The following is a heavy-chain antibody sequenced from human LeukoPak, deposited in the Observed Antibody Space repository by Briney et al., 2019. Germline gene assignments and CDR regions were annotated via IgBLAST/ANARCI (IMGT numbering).Heavy chain of an antibody. Sequence: GGSLRLSCAASGFTFSDYYMSWIRQAPGKGLEWVSYISSSSSYTNYADSVKGRFTISGDNAKNSLYLQMNSLRAEDTAVYYCASLKEPWFGELIPNYWGQGTLVTVSS. J-gene: IGHJ4*02. CDR1: GFTFSDYY. V-gene: IGHV3-11*06. D-gene: IGHD3-10*01. CDR2: ISSSSSYT. CDR3: ASLKEPWFGELIPNY.